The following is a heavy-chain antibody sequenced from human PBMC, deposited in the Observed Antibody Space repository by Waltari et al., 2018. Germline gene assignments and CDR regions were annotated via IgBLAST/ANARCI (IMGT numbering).Heavy chain of an antibody. CDR3: ARDSFLDYDSSGYGKGFDP. V-gene: IGHV1-69*14. D-gene: IGHD3-22*01. CDR2: ISPTFGTA. Sequence: QVQLVQSGAEVKKPGSSVKVSCKACGGTFSSYAISWVRQAPGQGLEWMGGISPTFGTANYAHKFQGRVTITADKSTSTAYMELSSLRSEDTAVYYCARDSFLDYDSSGYGKGFDPWGQGTLVTVSS. CDR1: GGTFSSYA. J-gene: IGHJ5*02.